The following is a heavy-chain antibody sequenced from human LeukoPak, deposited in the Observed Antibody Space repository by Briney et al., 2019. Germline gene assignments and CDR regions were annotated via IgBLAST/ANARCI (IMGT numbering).Heavy chain of an antibody. CDR1: GGSISSYY. J-gene: IGHJ4*02. CDR2: IYYSGST. V-gene: IGHV4-59*08. CDR3: ARIRRDGYNFFDY. Sequence: PSETLSLTCTVSGGSISSYYWSWIRQPPGKGLEWIGYIYYSGSTNYNPSLKSRVTISVDTSKNQFSLKLNSVTAADTAVYYCARIRRDGYNFFDYWGQGTLVTVSS. D-gene: IGHD5-24*01.